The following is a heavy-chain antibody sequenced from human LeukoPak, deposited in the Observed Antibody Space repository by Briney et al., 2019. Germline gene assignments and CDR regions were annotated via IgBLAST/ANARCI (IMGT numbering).Heavy chain of an antibody. D-gene: IGHD3-10*01. CDR2: ISGSGGST. CDR1: GFTFSSYA. Sequence: GGSLRLSCAASGFTFSSYAMSCARQAPGKGLEWVSGISGSGGSTYYGDSVKGRFAISRDNSKNTLFLQMNSLRAEDTAVYYCATTPITMVRGVMRYYYGMDVWGQGTTVTVSS. J-gene: IGHJ6*02. V-gene: IGHV3-23*01. CDR3: ATTPITMVRGVMRYYYGMDV.